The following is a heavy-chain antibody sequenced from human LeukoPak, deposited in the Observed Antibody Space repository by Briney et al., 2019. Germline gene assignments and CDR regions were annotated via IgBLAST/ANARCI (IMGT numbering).Heavy chain of an antibody. D-gene: IGHD3-22*01. J-gene: IGHJ4*02. CDR3: AKDDRGGWSGYFDY. V-gene: IGHV3-33*06. CDR2: IWHDGSSE. CDR1: GFIFSSYG. Sequence: GGSLRLSCAASGFIFSSYGMHWVRQAPGKGLEWGAVIWHDGSSEFYADSVRGRFSISRDDSKNTVYLQMNSLRAEDTALYYCAKDDRGGWSGYFDYWGQGTLVTVSS.